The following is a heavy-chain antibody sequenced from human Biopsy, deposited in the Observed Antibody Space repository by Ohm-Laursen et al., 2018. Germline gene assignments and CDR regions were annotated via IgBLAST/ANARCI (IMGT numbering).Heavy chain of an antibody. CDR2: IIPLIGLT. CDR1: GGTSSNFA. V-gene: IGHV1-69*04. D-gene: IGHD2-15*01. J-gene: IGHJ4*02. Sequence: ASVKGSCKASGGTSSNFAINWVRQAPGQGLECMGRIIPLIGLTNYAQKFQGRVTITADKFTNTVYMELSSLRSDDTAVYFCARDCNGDNCGVDFWGQGTLVTVS. CDR3: ARDCNGDNCGVDF.